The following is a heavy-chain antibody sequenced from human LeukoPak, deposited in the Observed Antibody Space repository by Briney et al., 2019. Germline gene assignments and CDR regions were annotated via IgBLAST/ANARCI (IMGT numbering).Heavy chain of an antibody. D-gene: IGHD3-3*01. Sequence: GGSLRLSCAASGFTLSSFGMNWVRQAPRKGLEWVSYIGTTTSTIYYADSVKGRFTISRDNAKNSLYLQMNSLRAEDTAVYYCAREPDFWSGYHFWGQGTLVTVSS. CDR2: IGTTTSTI. CDR3: AREPDFWSGYHF. CDR1: GFTLSSFG. V-gene: IGHV3-48*04. J-gene: IGHJ4*02.